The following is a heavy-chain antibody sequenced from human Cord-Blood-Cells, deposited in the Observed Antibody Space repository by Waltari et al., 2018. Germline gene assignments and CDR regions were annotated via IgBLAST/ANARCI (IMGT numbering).Heavy chain of an antibody. J-gene: IGHJ3*02. CDR1: GFTFTSSA. V-gene: IGHV1-58*01. CDR2: IGGGMGNT. Sequence: QMQLVQSGPEVKKPGTSVKVSCKASGFTFTSSAVQWVRQARGQRLEWIGRIGGGMGNTNYAKKFQERVTITRDMSTSTAYMELSSLRSEDTAVYYCAAESDCTGGVCYDAFDIWGQGTMVTVSS. CDR3: AAESDCTGGVCYDAFDI. D-gene: IGHD2-8*02.